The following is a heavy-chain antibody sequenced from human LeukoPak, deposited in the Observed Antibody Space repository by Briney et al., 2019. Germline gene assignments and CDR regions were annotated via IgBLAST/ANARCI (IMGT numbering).Heavy chain of an antibody. V-gene: IGHV3-30*03. J-gene: IGHJ4*02. CDR3: ARGAGSRLGATLTYYFDY. Sequence: PGGSLRLSCAASGFTFSSYGMHWVRQAPGKGLEWVAVISYDGSNKYYADSVKGRFTISRNNSKNTLYLQMNSLRAEDTAVYYCARGAGSRLGATLTYYFDYWGQGTLVTVSS. CDR2: ISYDGSNK. D-gene: IGHD1-26*01. CDR1: GFTFSSYG.